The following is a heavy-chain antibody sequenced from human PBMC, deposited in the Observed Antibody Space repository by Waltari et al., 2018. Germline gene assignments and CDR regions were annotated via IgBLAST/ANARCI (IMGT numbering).Heavy chain of an antibody. D-gene: IGHD4-17*01. CDR1: GFTVSSNY. CDR2: IYRGGST. Sequence: EVQLVESGGGLIQPGGSLRLSCAASGFTVSSNYMSWVRQAPGKGLWWVSVIYRGGSTYYADSVKGRFTISRDNSKNTLYLQMNSLRAEDTAVYYCASNSNGDYGGDAFDIWGQGTMVTVSS. J-gene: IGHJ3*02. V-gene: IGHV3-53*01. CDR3: ASNSNGDYGGDAFDI.